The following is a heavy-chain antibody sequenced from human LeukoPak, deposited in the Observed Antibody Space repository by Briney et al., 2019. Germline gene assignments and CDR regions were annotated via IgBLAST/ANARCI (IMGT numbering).Heavy chain of an antibody. V-gene: IGHV4-30-4*08. CDR1: GGSISSGDYY. Sequence: SETLSLTCTVSGGSISSGDYYWSWIRQPPGKGLEWIGYIYYSGSTYYNPSLKSRVTISVDTSKNQFSLKLSSVTAADTAVYYCARQRPVTDAFDIWGQGTMVTVSS. CDR3: ARQRPVTDAFDI. CDR2: IYYSGST. J-gene: IGHJ3*02. D-gene: IGHD4-17*01.